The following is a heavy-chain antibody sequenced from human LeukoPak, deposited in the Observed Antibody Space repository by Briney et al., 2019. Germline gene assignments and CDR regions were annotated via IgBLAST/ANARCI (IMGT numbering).Heavy chain of an antibody. Sequence: SETLSLTCAVSGYSISSGYYWGWIRQPPGKGLEWIGSIYHSGSTYYNPSLKSRVTISVDTSKNQFSLKLSSVTAADTAVYYCARYMEYQLPETNWFDPWGQGTLVTVSS. V-gene: IGHV4-38-2*01. D-gene: IGHD2-2*01. CDR1: GYSISSGYY. CDR3: ARYMEYQLPETNWFDP. J-gene: IGHJ5*02. CDR2: IYHSGST.